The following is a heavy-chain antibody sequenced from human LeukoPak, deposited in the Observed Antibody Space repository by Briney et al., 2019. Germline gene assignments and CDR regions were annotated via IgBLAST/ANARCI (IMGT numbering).Heavy chain of an antibody. J-gene: IGHJ5*02. CDR3: AREETAAANWFNP. CDR2: IIPIFGTA. CDR1: GGTFSSYA. V-gene: IGHV1-69*05. Sequence: SVKVSCKASGGTFSSYAISWVRQAPGQGLEWMGRIIPIFGTANYAQKFQGRVTITTDESTSTAYMELSSLRSEDTAVYYCAREETAAANWFNPWGQGTLVTVSS. D-gene: IGHD6-13*01.